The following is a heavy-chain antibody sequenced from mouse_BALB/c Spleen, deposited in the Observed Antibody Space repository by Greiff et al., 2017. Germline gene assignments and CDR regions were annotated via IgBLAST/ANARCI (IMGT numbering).Heavy chain of an antibody. V-gene: IGHV5-9-3*01. CDR3: ARRYGNPARFAY. Sequence: EVHLVESGGGLVKPGGSLKLSCAASGFTFSSYAMSWVRQTPEKRLEWVATISSGGSYTYYPDSVKGRFTISRDNAKNTLYLQMSSLRSEDTAMYYCARRYGNPARFAYWGQGTLVTVSA. CDR1: GFTFSSYA. J-gene: IGHJ3*01. D-gene: IGHD2-10*02. CDR2: ISSGGSYT.